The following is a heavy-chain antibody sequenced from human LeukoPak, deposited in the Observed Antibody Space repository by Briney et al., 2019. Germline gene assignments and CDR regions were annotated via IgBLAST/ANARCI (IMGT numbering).Heavy chain of an antibody. V-gene: IGHV1-2*02. J-gene: IGHJ4*02. CDR3: ARVLNGWDLQPFDC. Sequence: ASVKVSCKASGYTFTSYYMHWVRQAPGQGLEWMGNMNPNSGGTNSAQKFQGRVIMTRDTSISTAYMELNRLRSDDTAVYYCARVLNGWDLQPFDCWGQGTLVTVSS. CDR1: GYTFTSYY. D-gene: IGHD1-26*01. CDR2: MNPNSGGT.